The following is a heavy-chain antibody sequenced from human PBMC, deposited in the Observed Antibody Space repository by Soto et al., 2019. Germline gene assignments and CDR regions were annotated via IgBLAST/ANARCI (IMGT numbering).Heavy chain of an antibody. CDR3: ARGGGWVGPQLDY. CDR2: IKQDASEK. J-gene: IGHJ4*02. V-gene: IGHV3-7*01. D-gene: IGHD2-15*01. CDR1: GFTFSDYW. Sequence: PGGSLRLSCEASGFTFSDYWVTWVRQAPGKGLEWVANIKQDASEKYYVDSVKGRFAISRDNAKKSLYLQMNRLSPEDTAPYYCARGGGWVGPQLDYWGQGTQVTVSS.